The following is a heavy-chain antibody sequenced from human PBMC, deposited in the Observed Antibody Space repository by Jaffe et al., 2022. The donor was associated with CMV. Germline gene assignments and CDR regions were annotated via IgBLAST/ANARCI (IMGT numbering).Heavy chain of an antibody. CDR3: AKSRMERLRFLEWSYYYYGMDV. CDR1: GFTFSSYG. D-gene: IGHD3-3*01. CDR2: ISYDGSNK. V-gene: IGHV3-30*18. Sequence: QVQLVESGGGVVQPGRSLRLSCAASGFTFSSYGMHWVRQAPGKGLEWVAVISYDGSNKYYADSVKGRFTISRDNSKNTLYLQMNSLRAEDTAVYYCAKSRMERLRFLEWSYYYYGMDVWGQGTTVTVSS. J-gene: IGHJ6*02.